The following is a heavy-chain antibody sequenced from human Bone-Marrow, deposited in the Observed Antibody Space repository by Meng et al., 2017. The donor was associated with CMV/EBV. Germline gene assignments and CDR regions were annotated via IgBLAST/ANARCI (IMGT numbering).Heavy chain of an antibody. Sequence: GGSLRLSCAASGFTVSSNYMSWVRQAPGKGLEWVSVIYSGGSTYYADSVKGRFTISRDNSKNTLYLQMNSLRAEDTAVYYCASPMYSSSWYAYYYYGMDVWGQGTTVTGSS. CDR2: IYSGGST. D-gene: IGHD6-13*01. V-gene: IGHV3-53*01. CDR1: GFTVSSNY. CDR3: ASPMYSSSWYAYYYYGMDV. J-gene: IGHJ6*02.